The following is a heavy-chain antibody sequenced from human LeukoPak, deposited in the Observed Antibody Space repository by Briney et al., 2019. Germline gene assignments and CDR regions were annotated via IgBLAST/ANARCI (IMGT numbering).Heavy chain of an antibody. D-gene: IGHD4-23*01. V-gene: IGHV3-23*01. Sequence: GGSLRLSCAASGFTFSSYAMSWVRQAPGKGLEWVSAISGSGGSTYYADSVKGRFTISRDNSKNTLYLQMNSLRAEDTAVYYCAKAVYYGGNSEDAFDIWGQGTMVTVSS. CDR2: ISGSGGST. J-gene: IGHJ3*02. CDR1: GFTFSSYA. CDR3: AKAVYYGGNSEDAFDI.